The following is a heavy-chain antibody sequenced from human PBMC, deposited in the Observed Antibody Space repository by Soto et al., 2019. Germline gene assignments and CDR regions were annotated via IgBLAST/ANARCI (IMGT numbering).Heavy chain of an antibody. D-gene: IGHD2-8*02. J-gene: IGHJ3*02. CDR2: ISGSGGST. CDR3: AKTICCAGGAQWYAFDI. CDR1: GFTFSSYA. Sequence: PGGSLRLSCAASGFTFSSYAMSWVRQAPGKGLEWASAISGSGGSTYYADSVKGRFNISRDNSKNTLYLKMNSLRAEDTAVFYFAKTICCAGGAQWYAFDIWGKGKMVTVSS. V-gene: IGHV3-23*01.